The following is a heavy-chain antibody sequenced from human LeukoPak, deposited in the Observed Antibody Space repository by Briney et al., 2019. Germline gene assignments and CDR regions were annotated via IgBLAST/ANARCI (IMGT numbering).Heavy chain of an antibody. CDR1: GFTFSKYW. CDR3: ATKQWLAPPPDS. J-gene: IGHJ4*02. Sequence: GGSLRLSCAASGFTFSKYWMLWVRQAPGKGLESVSRINTDGTVTTYADSVKGRFTVSRDNADNTMFLQMNSVRDEATAVYYCATKQWLAPPPDSWGQGTPVTVSS. V-gene: IGHV3-74*01. D-gene: IGHD6-19*01. CDR2: INTDGTVT.